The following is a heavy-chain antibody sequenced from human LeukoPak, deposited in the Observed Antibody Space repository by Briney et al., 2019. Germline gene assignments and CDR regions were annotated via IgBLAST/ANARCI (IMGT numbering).Heavy chain of an antibody. V-gene: IGHV4-34*01. Sequence: PSETLSLTCAVYGGSFSDYYWSWNWIRQPPGKGLEWIGEINHSGSTNYNPCLKSRVTISVDTSKNQCSLKLSSVTAADTAVYYCAESYSLGWLDPWGQGTLVTVSS. CDR3: AESYSLGWLDP. CDR2: INHSGST. J-gene: IGHJ5*02. CDR1: GGSFSDYY. D-gene: IGHD1-26*01.